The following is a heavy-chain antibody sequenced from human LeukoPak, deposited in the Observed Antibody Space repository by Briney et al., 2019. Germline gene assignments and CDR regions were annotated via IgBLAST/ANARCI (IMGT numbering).Heavy chain of an antibody. V-gene: IGHV3-48*01. CDR2: ISSSSSTI. D-gene: IGHD1-26*01. CDR3: AKVSCVGRCHPRNYFDS. J-gene: IGHJ4*02. CDR1: GFTFSSYS. Sequence: GGSLRLSCAASGFTFSSYSMNWVRQAPGKGLEWVSYISSSSSTIYYADSVKGRFTISRDNAKNSLYLQMNSLRTEDTAIYYCAKVSCVGRCHPRNYFDSGGQGTLVTVSS.